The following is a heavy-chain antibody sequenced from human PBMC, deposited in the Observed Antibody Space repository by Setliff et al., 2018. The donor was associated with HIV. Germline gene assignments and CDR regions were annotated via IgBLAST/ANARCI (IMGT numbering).Heavy chain of an antibody. J-gene: IGHJ3*02. CDR3: AKFYCPHGVCYGFDI. D-gene: IGHD2-8*01. CDR1: GVSINRTDHY. V-gene: IGHV4-61*05. CDR2: IYYSGST. Sequence: SETLSLTCSVSGVSINRTDHYWGWIRQSPGKSLEWIGYIYYSGSTNYNPSLKSRVTISVDTSNNQFSLKVYSVTAADTAVYYCAKFYCPHGVCYGFDIWGQGTMVTVSS.